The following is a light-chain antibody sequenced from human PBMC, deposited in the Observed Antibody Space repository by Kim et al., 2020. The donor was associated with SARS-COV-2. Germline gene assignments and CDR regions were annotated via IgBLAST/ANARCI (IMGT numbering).Light chain of an antibody. CDR3: SSYAGTNNVR. CDR2: ELT. CDR1: TSDVGANNY. V-gene: IGLV2-8*01. Sequence: GQSVAISCTATTSDVGANNYVSWYQQYSGKAPKLILYELTKRPSGVPDRFSGSKSGNTASLTVSGLQAEDEAHYYCSSYAGTNNVRFGGGTQLTVL. J-gene: IGLJ2*01.